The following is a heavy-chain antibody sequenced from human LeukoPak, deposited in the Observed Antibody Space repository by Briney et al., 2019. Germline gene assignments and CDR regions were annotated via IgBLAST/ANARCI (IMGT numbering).Heavy chain of an antibody. CDR1: GGSISRSSYY. CDR3: AGPTYSSGCYDY. J-gene: IGHJ4*02. D-gene: IGHD6-19*01. Sequence: SETLSLTCTVSGGSISRSSYYWGWIRQPPGKGLEWIGSIYYTGSTYYSPSLKSRVTISVDTSENQFSLQLRSVTAADTAVYYCAGPTYSSGCYDYWGQGTLVTVSS. V-gene: IGHV4-39*01. CDR2: IYYTGST.